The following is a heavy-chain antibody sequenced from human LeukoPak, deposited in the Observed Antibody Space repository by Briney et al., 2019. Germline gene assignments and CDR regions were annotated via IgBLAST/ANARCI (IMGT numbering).Heavy chain of an antibody. Sequence: SETLSLTYAVYGGSFSGYYWSWIRQPPGKGLEWIGEINHSGSTNYNPSLKSRVPISVDTSKNQFSLRLSSVTAADTAVYYCARGRIYSSGYFDYWGQGTLVTVSS. CDR2: INHSGST. CDR1: GGSFSGYY. CDR3: ARGRIYSSGYFDY. J-gene: IGHJ4*02. D-gene: IGHD5-18*01. V-gene: IGHV4-34*01.